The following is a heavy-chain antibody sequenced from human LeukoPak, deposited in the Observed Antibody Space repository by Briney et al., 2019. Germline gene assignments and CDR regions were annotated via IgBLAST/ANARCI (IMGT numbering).Heavy chain of an antibody. CDR3: ARDNSVGDIAWWFDP. D-gene: IGHD3-16*02. CDR2: INPNSGGT. CDR1: GYTFTGYY. Sequence: ASVKVSCKASGYTFTGYYMHWVRQAPGQGLEWMGWINPNSGGTNYAQKFQGRVTMTRDTSTSTVYMELSSLRSEDTAVYYCARDNSVGDIAWWFDPWGQGTLVTVSS. V-gene: IGHV1-2*02. J-gene: IGHJ5*02.